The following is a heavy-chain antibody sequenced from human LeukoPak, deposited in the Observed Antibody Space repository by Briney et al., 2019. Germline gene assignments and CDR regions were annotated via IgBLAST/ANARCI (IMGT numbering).Heavy chain of an antibody. CDR3: ARLSKDTVVLPAAMAHYFDY. CDR2: IHYTGST. CDR1: GGSISVYY. Sequence: SETLSLTCTVSGGSISVYYWSCIRQPPGKGLQFIGYIHYTGSTNYNPSLESRVTLSVGTSKNQFSLKLRSVTAADTAVYYCARLSKDTVVLPAAMAHYFDYWGQGTLVTVSS. J-gene: IGHJ4*02. V-gene: IGHV4-59*08. D-gene: IGHD2-2*01.